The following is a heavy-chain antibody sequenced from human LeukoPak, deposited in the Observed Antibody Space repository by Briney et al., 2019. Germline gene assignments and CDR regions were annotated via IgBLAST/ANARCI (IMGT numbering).Heavy chain of an antibody. CDR1: GFTLGSHD. V-gene: IGHV3-13*01. CDR3: VREARGYHYTYFDY. D-gene: IGHD5-18*01. Sequence: PAGSLTLSCTASGFTLGSHDMHWVRQIPGQGLEWVAAVSSGFHAFFADSVQGRFTVSREDARNSLYLQMNSLSAGDTAVYYCVREARGYHYTYFDYWGQGTLVTVSS. J-gene: IGHJ4*02. CDR2: VSSGFHA.